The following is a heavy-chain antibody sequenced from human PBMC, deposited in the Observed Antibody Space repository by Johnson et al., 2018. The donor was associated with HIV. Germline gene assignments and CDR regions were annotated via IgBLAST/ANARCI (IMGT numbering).Heavy chain of an antibody. CDR2: IYSGGST. V-gene: IGHV3-53*01. J-gene: IGHJ3*02. D-gene: IGHD6-13*01. CDR1: GFTFENYG. CDR3: ARDQAGRGDAFDI. Sequence: MLLVESGGSVIRPGGSLRLSCVGTGFTFENYGMSWVRQAPGKGLEWVSIIYSGGSTYYADSVKGRFTISRDNSKNTVYLQMHSLRVEDTAVYYCARDQAGRGDAFDIWGQGTMGTVSS.